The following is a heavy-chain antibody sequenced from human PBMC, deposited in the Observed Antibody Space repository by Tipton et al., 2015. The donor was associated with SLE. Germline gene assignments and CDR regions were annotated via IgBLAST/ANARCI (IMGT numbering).Heavy chain of an antibody. Sequence: QVQLVQSGAEVKKPGASVKVSCKTSGYTFTDYYIHWVRQAPGQGLEWMGWMNPNTGHTKYAQKFQGRVSMTRTTSIGTAYMELSSLRSEDTAVYYCARRNSGHEFWSGSSDFWGRGTLVTVSS. V-gene: IGHV1-8*02. CDR2: MNPNTGHT. J-gene: IGHJ4*02. D-gene: IGHD3-3*01. CDR3: ARRNSGHEFWSGSSDF. CDR1: GYTFTDYY.